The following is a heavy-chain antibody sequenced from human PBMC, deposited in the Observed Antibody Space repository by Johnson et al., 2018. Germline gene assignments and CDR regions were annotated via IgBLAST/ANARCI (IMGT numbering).Heavy chain of an antibody. J-gene: IGHJ3*02. CDR3: AKADLGSSYPVDI. D-gene: IGHD3-10*01. CDR2: ISYDGSNK. Sequence: QVQLVQSGGGVVQPGRSLRLSCAASGFTFSSYAMHWVRQAPGKGLEWVAVISYDGSNKYYADSVKGRFTISRDNSKNTLYLQMHSLRTEETALYYCAKADLGSSYPVDIWGQGTMVTVSS. CDR1: GFTFSSYA. V-gene: IGHV3-30*04.